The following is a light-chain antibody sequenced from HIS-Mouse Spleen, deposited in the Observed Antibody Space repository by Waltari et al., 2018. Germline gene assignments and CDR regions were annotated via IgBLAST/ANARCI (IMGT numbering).Light chain of an antibody. CDR2: EDS. CDR3: YSTDSSGNHRV. V-gene: IGLV3-10*01. CDR1: ALQKQY. Sequence: SYELTQPPSVSLSPGQTARITCTGDALQKQYAYWYQQKSGQAPVLVIYEDSKRPSGIPERFSGSSSGTMATLTISGAQVEDEADYYCYSTDSSGNHRVFGGGTKLTVL. J-gene: IGLJ2*01.